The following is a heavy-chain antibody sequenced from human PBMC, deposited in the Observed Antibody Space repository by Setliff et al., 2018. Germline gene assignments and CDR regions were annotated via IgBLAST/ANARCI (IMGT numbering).Heavy chain of an antibody. CDR1: GYRFTSNW. Sequence: PGESLKISCKGSGYRFTSNWVAWVRQMPGKGLEWMGIVFPADSDTRYSPSFQGQVTISADKSINTAYLQWRSLMASDTAVYYCARLGVFPDAFDVWGPGTMVTVSS. D-gene: IGHD3-16*01. J-gene: IGHJ3*01. V-gene: IGHV5-51*01. CDR2: VFPADSDT. CDR3: ARLGVFPDAFDV.